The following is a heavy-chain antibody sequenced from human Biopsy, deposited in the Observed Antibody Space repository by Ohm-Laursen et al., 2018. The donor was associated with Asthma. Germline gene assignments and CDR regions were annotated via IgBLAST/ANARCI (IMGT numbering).Heavy chain of an antibody. CDR3: VRDGTDDAFDI. CDR2: ISKDASTQ. D-gene: IGHD1-1*01. V-gene: IGHV3-30*01. J-gene: IGHJ3*02. Sequence: SLRLSCAASGFSFSNFAIHWVRQAPGKGLEWVGVISKDASTQDYADSVEGRFTMARDNSKNTLDLQMNSLREEDTAVYYCVRDGTDDAFDIWGQGTVVSVSS. CDR1: GFSFSNFA.